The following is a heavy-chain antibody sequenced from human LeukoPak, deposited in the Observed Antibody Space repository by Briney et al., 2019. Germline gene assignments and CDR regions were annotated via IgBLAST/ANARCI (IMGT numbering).Heavy chain of an antibody. J-gene: IGHJ4*02. D-gene: IGHD1-1*01. V-gene: IGHV3-43D*03. CDR2: ISRDGGSS. CDR1: GFTFDDYA. Sequence: GGSLRLSCAASGFTFDDYAMHWVRQAPGKGLEWVSLISRDGGSSYYADSVKGRFTISRDNAKNSLYLQMNSLRAEDTAVYYCACVSTGTPIDYWGQGTLVTVSS. CDR3: ACVSTGTPIDY.